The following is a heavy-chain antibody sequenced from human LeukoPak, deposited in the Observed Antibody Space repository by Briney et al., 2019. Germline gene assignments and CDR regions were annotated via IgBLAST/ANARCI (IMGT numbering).Heavy chain of an antibody. CDR3: AKGPEAGRGSGWYFLDS. V-gene: IGHV3-23*01. D-gene: IGHD6-19*01. J-gene: IGHJ4*02. CDR2: FSTSGART. CDR1: GFTFSNHA. Sequence: QTGGSLRLSCVASGFTFSNHAMNWVRLAPGKGLEWVSTFSTSGARTYYGDSVKGRFSMSRDDAASTLFLQMNSLRPEDTAVYYCAKGPEAGRGSGWYFLDSWGQGILVTVSS.